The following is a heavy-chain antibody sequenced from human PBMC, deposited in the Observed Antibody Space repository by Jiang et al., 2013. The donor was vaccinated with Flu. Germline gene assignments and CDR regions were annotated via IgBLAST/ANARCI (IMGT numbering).Heavy chain of an antibody. V-gene: IGHV4-59*01. CDR2: IYYSGNI. CDR3: ARRVAAYRRYYFDY. CDR1: GGSISSYY. J-gene: IGHJ4*02. D-gene: IGHD6-25*01. Sequence: PGLVKPSETLSLTCTVSGGSISSYYWSWIRQPPGKGLEWIGEIYYSGNINYNPSLKSRVAISVDTSKSQFSLKLSSVTAADTAVYYCARRVAAYRRYYFDYWGQGTLVTVSS.